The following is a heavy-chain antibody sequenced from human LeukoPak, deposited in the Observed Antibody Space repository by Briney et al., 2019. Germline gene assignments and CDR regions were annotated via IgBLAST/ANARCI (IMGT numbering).Heavy chain of an antibody. J-gene: IGHJ4*02. CDR2: ITRDGSSP. Sequence: PVRSLRLSCVASGFAFSDSRMHWVRQAPGNWLEWVSRITRDGSSPAYTDSVKGRFTVSRDNARTTLYLQMNSLRVEDTAIYFCARSRRDFWGQGTLVTVCS. CDR1: GFAFSDSR. CDR3: ARSRRDF. V-gene: IGHV3-74*01.